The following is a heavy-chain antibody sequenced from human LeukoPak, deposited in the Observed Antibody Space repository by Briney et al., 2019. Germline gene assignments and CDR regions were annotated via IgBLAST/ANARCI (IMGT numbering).Heavy chain of an antibody. V-gene: IGHV4-59*11. CDR3: ARDARFGWDYFDS. CDR2: IFYGGGT. D-gene: IGHD3-16*01. Sequence: SETLSLTCTVSGDSFSDHYWSWIRQPPGKGLEWIGYIFYGGGTNYNPSLQSRVTISIDTSKNRFSLRLSSVTAADTAVYYCARDARFGWDYFDSRGQGTLVIVSS. J-gene: IGHJ4*02. CDR1: GDSFSDHY.